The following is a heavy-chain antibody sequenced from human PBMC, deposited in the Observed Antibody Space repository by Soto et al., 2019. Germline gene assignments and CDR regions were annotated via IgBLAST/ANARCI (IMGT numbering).Heavy chain of an antibody. D-gene: IGHD3-3*01. Sequence: ASVKVSCKASGYTFTSYGISWVRQAPGQGLEWMGWISAYNGNTNFAQKLQDRVTMTTDTSTSTAYMELRSLSSDDTAVYYCARDRITIFGEQADAFDLWGQGTMVTVSS. CDR1: GYTFTSYG. CDR2: ISAYNGNT. J-gene: IGHJ3*01. CDR3: ARDRITIFGEQADAFDL. V-gene: IGHV1-18*01.